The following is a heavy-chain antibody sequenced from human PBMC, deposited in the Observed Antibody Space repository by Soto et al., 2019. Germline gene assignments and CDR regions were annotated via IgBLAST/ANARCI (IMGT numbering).Heavy chain of an antibody. CDR3: AKTDKFLIHSSGWADRCDS. Sequence: EVQLLESGGDLAQPGRSLRRICAASGITFSNYAMTWVRQSPGKGLEWVSNITSAASTFYGDTVKGRFTISRDNSKRTVYLPLNRLGAEDTAVYYCAKTDKFLIHSSGWADRCDSWGQGTLVTVSS. D-gene: IGHD3-22*01. J-gene: IGHJ4*02. V-gene: IGHV3-23*01. CDR1: GITFSNYA. CDR2: ITSAAST.